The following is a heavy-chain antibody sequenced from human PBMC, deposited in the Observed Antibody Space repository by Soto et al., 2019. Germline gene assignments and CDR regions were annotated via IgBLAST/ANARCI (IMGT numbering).Heavy chain of an antibody. CDR3: ARVWGGAFDI. V-gene: IGHV4-59*01. J-gene: IGHJ3*02. CDR1: GGSISSYY. Sequence: SETQPLTCTVSGGSISSYYWSWIRQPPGKGLEWIGYIYYSGSTNYNPSLKSRVTISVDTSKNQFSLKLSSVTAADTAVYYCARVWGGAFDIWGQGTMVTVSS. D-gene: IGHD3-10*01. CDR2: IYYSGST.